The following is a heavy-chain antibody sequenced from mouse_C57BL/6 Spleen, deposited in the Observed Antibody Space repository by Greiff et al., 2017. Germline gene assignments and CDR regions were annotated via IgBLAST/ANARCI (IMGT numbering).Heavy chain of an antibody. CDR3: ARGGYDYAMDY. V-gene: IGHV5-15*01. D-gene: IGHD2-2*01. CDR1: GFTFSDYG. J-gene: IGHJ4*01. CDR2: ISNLAYSI. Sequence: EVKLMESGGGLVQPGGSLKLSCAASGFTFSDYGMAWVRQAPRKGPAWVAFISNLAYSIYYADTVTGRFTISRENAKNTLYLAMSSLRSEDTAMYYCARGGYDYAMDYWGQGTSVTVSS.